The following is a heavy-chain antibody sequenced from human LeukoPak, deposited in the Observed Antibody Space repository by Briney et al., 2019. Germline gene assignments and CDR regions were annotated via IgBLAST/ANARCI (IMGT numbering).Heavy chain of an antibody. J-gene: IGHJ5*02. CDR1: GGSISSSSYH. D-gene: IGHD2-21*02. Sequence: PSETLSLTCTVSGGSISSSSYHWGWIRQPPGKGLEWIGSIYYSGSTYYNPSLKSRVTISVDTSKNQFSLKLSSVTAADTAVYYCARQDRVTYNWFDPWGQGTLVTVSS. V-gene: IGHV4-39*01. CDR2: IYYSGST. CDR3: ARQDRVTYNWFDP.